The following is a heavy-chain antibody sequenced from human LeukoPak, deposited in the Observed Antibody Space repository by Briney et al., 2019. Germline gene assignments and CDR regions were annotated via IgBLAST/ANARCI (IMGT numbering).Heavy chain of an antibody. Sequence: PGGSLRLSCAASGFTFSNAWTSWVRQAPGKGLEWVGRIKSKTDGGTTDYAAPVKGRFTISRDDSKNTLYLQMNSLKTEDTAVYYCTTDVGSSWSKGGLDYWGQGTLVTVSS. CDR3: TTDVGSSWSKGGLDY. J-gene: IGHJ4*02. CDR1: GFTFSNAW. D-gene: IGHD6-13*01. V-gene: IGHV3-15*01. CDR2: IKSKTDGGTT.